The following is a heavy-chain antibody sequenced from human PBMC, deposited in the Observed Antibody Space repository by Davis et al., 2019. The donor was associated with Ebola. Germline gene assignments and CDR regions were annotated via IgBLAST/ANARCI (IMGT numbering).Heavy chain of an antibody. V-gene: IGHV1-18*01. CDR2: ISAYNGNT. D-gene: IGHD6-13*01. CDR3: ARGGQLGYYYYGMDV. Sequence: AASVKVSCKASGYTFTSYGISWVRQAPGQGLEWMGWISAYNGNTNYAQKLQGRVTMTTDTSTSTAYMELSRLRSDDTAVYYCARGGQLGYYYYGMDVWGQGTTVTVSS. CDR1: GYTFTSYG. J-gene: IGHJ6*02.